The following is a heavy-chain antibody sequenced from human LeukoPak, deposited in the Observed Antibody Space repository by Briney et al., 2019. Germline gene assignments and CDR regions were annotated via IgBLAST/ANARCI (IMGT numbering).Heavy chain of an antibody. CDR2: ISSSGSTI. J-gene: IGHJ6*02. CDR1: GFTFSSYE. Sequence: VGSLRLSCAASGFTFSSYEMNWVRQAPGKGLEWDSDISSSGSTIYYADSVKGRFTISRDNAKNSLYLQMNSLRAEDTAVYYCARAAGIGPDYYGMDVWGQGTTVTVSS. CDR3: ARAAGIGPDYYGMDV. D-gene: IGHD6-13*01. V-gene: IGHV3-48*03.